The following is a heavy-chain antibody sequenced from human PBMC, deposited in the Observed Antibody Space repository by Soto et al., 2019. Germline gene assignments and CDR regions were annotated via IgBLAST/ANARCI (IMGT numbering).Heavy chain of an antibody. D-gene: IGHD4-17*01. CDR3: ANPEGDYGGNHLNDAFDI. V-gene: IGHV3-23*01. CDR1: GFTFSSYA. Sequence: EVQLLESGGGLVQPGGSLRLSCAASGFTFSSYAMSWVRQAPGKGLEWVSAISGSGGSTYYADSVKGRFTISRDYSKNTLYLQMNSLRAEDTAVYYCANPEGDYGGNHLNDAFDIWGQGTMVTVSS. CDR2: ISGSGGST. J-gene: IGHJ3*02.